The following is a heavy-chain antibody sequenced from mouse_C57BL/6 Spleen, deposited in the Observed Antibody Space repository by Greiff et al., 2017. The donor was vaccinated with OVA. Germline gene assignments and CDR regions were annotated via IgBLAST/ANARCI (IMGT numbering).Heavy chain of an antibody. J-gene: IGHJ4*01. CDR1: GFTFTDYY. V-gene: IGHV7-3*01. CDR3: ARSLYYGKGGYAMDY. D-gene: IGHD2-1*01. Sequence: EVKLVESGGGLVQPGGSLSLSCAASGFTFTDYYMSWVRQPPGQALEWLGFIRNKANGYTREYSASVKGRYTISRDTAQSILYLQMNALRAEDSATYYCARSLYYGKGGYAMDYWGQGTSVTVSS. CDR2: IRNKANGYTR.